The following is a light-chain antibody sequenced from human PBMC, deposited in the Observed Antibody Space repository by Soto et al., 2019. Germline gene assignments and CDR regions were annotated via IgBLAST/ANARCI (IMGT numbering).Light chain of an antibody. CDR2: EVS. V-gene: IGLV2-14*01. CDR1: SSDVGGYKY. CDR3: NSYTSKSTGV. Sequence: QSARTQPASVSGSPGQSITISCNGTSSDVGGYKYVSWYQQHPGKAPKLIIYEVSNRPSGVSNRFSGSKSGNTASLIISGLQAEDEADYYCNSYTSKSTGVFGTGTKLTVL. J-gene: IGLJ1*01.